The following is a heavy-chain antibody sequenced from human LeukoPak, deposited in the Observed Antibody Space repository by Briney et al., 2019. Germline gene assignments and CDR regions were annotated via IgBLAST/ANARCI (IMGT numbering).Heavy chain of an antibody. Sequence: PSETLSLSCAVYGGSFSGYYWSWIRQPPGKGLEWIGEINHSGSTNYNPSLKSRVTISVDTSKNQFSLKLSSVTAADTAVYYCARLLLRYFDWLSHRNFADVDYWGQGTLVTVSS. D-gene: IGHD3-9*01. CDR2: INHSGST. CDR3: ARLLLRYFDWLSHRNFADVDY. V-gene: IGHV4-34*01. J-gene: IGHJ4*02. CDR1: GGSFSGYY.